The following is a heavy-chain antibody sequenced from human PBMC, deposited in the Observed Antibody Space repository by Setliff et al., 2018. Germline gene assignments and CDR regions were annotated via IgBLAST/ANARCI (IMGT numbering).Heavy chain of an antibody. CDR3: ARDQGPYFDSSGYWFDP. Sequence: ASETLSLTCTVSGVSISRHYWSWIRQPPGKGLEWIGSIYYRGGTKYNPSLKSRLTMSVDTSNNHLSLKMTSVTAADTAVYYCARDQGPYFDSSGYWFDPWDQGTLVTVSS. V-gene: IGHV4-59*11. CDR1: GVSISRHY. D-gene: IGHD3-22*01. J-gene: IGHJ5*02. CDR2: IYYRGGT.